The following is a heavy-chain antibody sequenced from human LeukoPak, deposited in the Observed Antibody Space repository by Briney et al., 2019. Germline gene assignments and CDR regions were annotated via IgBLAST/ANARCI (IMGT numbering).Heavy chain of an antibody. Sequence: SETLSVTCTVSGGSISSYYWSWIRQPPGKGLEWTGYIYYSGSTNYNPSLKSRVTISVDTSKNQFSLKLSSVTAADTAVYYCARAEHGDWFDPWGQGTLVTVSS. J-gene: IGHJ5*02. CDR2: IYYSGST. CDR1: GGSISSYY. CDR3: ARAEHGDWFDP. D-gene: IGHD2-21*01. V-gene: IGHV4-59*01.